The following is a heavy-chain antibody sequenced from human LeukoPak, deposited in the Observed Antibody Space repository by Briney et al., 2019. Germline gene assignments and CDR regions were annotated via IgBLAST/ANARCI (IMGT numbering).Heavy chain of an antibody. D-gene: IGHD2-15*01. J-gene: IGHJ4*02. CDR2: ISYDGSNK. V-gene: IGHV3-30-3*01. Sequence: GGSLRLSCAASGFTFSSYAMHWVRQAPGKGLEWVAVISYDGSNKYYADSVKGRFTISRDNSKNTLYLQMNSLRAEDTAVYYXXXXXXXXVVAASLHIDYWGQGTLVTVSS. CDR3: XXXXXXXVVAASLHIDY. CDR1: GFTFSSYA.